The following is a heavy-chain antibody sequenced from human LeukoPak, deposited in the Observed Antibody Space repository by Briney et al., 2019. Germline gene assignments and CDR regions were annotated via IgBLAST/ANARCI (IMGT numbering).Heavy chain of an antibody. CDR2: IYSGGST. Sequence: GGSLRLSCAASGFTVSSNYMSWVRQAPGKGLEWVSVIYSGGSTYYADSVKGRFTISRDNSKNTLYLQMNSLKAEDTAVYYCAREPDGYRQGHHFDYWGQGTLVTVSS. J-gene: IGHJ4*02. V-gene: IGHV3-66*01. CDR1: GFTVSSNY. D-gene: IGHD5-18*01. CDR3: AREPDGYRQGHHFDY.